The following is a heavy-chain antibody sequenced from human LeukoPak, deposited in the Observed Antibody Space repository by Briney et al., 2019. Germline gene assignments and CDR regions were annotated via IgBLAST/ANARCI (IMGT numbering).Heavy chain of an antibody. Sequence: GASVKVSCKASGGTFSSYAISWVRQAPGQGLEWMGGIIPIFGTANYAQKFQGRVTITADESTSTAYMELSSLRSEVTAVYYCARDRLDYGDYETCLDVWGKGTTVTVSS. D-gene: IGHD4-17*01. CDR2: IIPIFGTA. CDR1: GGTFSSYA. V-gene: IGHV1-69*13. CDR3: ARDRLDYGDYETCLDV. J-gene: IGHJ6*04.